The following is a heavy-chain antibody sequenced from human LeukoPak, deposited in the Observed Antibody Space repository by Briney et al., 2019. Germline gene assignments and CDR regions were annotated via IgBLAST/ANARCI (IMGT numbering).Heavy chain of an antibody. Sequence: PGGSLRLSCAASGFTFSSYWMHWVRQAPGKGLVWVSRINSDGSSTSYADSVKGRFAISRDNAKNTLYLQMNSLRAEDTAVYYCARVPSGSYDFDYWGQGTLVTVSS. J-gene: IGHJ4*02. CDR3: ARVPSGSYDFDY. D-gene: IGHD1-26*01. V-gene: IGHV3-74*01. CDR2: INSDGSST. CDR1: GFTFSSYW.